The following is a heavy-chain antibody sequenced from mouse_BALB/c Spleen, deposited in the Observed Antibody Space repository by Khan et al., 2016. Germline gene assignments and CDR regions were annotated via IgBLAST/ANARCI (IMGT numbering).Heavy chain of an antibody. V-gene: IGHV3-2*02. CDR2: ISYSGST. D-gene: IGHD4-1*01. Sequence: EVQLVESGPGLVKPSQSLSLTCTVTGYSITSDYAWNWIRQFPGNKLEWMGYISYSGSTSYNPSLNSRISITRDTSKTQFFLQLNSVTTEDTATYYCARPWGFAYWGQGTLVTVSA. CDR3: ARPWGFAY. CDR1: GYSITSDYA. J-gene: IGHJ3*01.